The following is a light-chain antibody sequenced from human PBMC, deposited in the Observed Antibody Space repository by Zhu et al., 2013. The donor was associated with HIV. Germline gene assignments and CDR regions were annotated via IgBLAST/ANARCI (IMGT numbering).Light chain of an antibody. CDR2: AAS. CDR3: QQYDNLPLT. V-gene: IGKV1-39*01. CDR1: QSISSS. J-gene: IGKJ4*01. Sequence: DIQMTQSPSSLSASVGDRVTITCRASQSISSSLNWYQQQPRKAPKLLIYAASSLQSGVPSRFSGSGSGTDFTLTISSLQPEDIATYYCQQYDNLPLTFGGGTDVEIK.